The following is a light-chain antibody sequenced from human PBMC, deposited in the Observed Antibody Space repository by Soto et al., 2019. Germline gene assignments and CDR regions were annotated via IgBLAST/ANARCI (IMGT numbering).Light chain of an antibody. CDR2: EGS. CDR1: SSDVGSYNL. V-gene: IGLV2-23*01. Sequence: QSALTQPASVSGSPGQSITISCTGTSSDVGSYNLVSWYQQHPGKAPKLMIYEGSKRPSGVSNRFSGSKSGNTAYLTISGLQAEDEADYYCCSYAGSSTVVFGGGTQLTVL. J-gene: IGLJ2*01. CDR3: CSYAGSSTVV.